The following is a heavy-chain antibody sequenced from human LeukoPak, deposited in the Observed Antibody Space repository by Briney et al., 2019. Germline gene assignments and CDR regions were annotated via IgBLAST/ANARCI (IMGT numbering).Heavy chain of an antibody. D-gene: IGHD6-19*01. CDR2: IYYSGST. J-gene: IGHJ5*02. CDR3: ARGYSSGWYSYNWFDP. Sequence: SETLSLTCTVSGGSISSYYWSWIRQPPGKGLEWVGYIYYSGSTNYNPSLKSRVTISVDTSKNQFSLKLSSVTAADTAVYYCARGYSSGWYSYNWFDPWGQGTLVTVSS. V-gene: IGHV4-59*01. CDR1: GGSISSYY.